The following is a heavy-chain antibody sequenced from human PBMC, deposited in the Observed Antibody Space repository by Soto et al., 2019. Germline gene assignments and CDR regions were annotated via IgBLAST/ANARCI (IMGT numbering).Heavy chain of an antibody. Sequence: QITLKELGPSLVKPTQTLTLTCSCSGFSISADEVGVGWIRQPPGKALEWLAILYWDDDKRYSPSLNSRLTLNKDTSRKQVVLKMTNVDPVDTATYFCAHSRRRASCGGGNCQQSDSWGKPTLVTVAS. CDR2: LYWDDDK. D-gene: IGHD2-15*01. V-gene: IGHV2-5*02. CDR1: GFSISADEVG. J-gene: IGHJ4*02. CDR3: AHSRRRASCGGGNCQQSDS.